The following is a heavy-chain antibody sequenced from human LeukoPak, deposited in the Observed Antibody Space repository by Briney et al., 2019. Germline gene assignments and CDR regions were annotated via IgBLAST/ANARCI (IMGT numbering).Heavy chain of an antibody. D-gene: IGHD6-19*01. CDR2: ISGSGGGT. V-gene: IGHV3-23*01. CDR1: GFTFSSYA. Sequence: GGSLRLSCAASGFTFSSYAMTWVRQAPGKGLEWVSAISGSGGGTYYADSVKGRFTISRDNSKNTLYLQMSSLRAEDTAVYYCVKITSSSGGDYWGQGTLVTVSS. CDR3: VKITSSSGGDY. J-gene: IGHJ4*02.